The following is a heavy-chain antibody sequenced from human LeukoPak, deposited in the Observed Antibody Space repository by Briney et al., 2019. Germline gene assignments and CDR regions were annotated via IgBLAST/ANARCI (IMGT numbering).Heavy chain of an antibody. V-gene: IGHV3-53*01. Sequence: GGSLRLSCAASGFTVNSNYMSWVRQAPGKGLEWVSVIYSGGTTYYADSVKGRFTISRDNSKNTLYLQMNSLRAEDTAVYYCARDERGVFDLWGQGTMVTVSS. CDR3: ARDERGVFDL. J-gene: IGHJ3*01. CDR1: GFTVNSNY. CDR2: IYSGGTT. D-gene: IGHD3-16*01.